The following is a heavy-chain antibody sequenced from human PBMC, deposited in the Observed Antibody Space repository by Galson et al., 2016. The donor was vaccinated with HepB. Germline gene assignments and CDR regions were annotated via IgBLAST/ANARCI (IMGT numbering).Heavy chain of an antibody. Sequence: SETLSLTCSVSGDSIISSSYYWGWIRQSPGKGLEWIGSIYYSGTTYYNPSLKSRVTMSVDRSKNHFSLKLSSMTAADTAVYFCARYDSLPHHWYFDLWGRGTLVTVSS. V-gene: IGHV4-39*07. CDR1: GDSIISSSYY. J-gene: IGHJ2*01. CDR2: IYYSGTT. D-gene: IGHD2-15*01. CDR3: ARYDSLPHHWYFDL.